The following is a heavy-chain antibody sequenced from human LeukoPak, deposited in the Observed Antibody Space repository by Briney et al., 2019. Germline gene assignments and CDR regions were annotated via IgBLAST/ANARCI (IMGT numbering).Heavy chain of an antibody. V-gene: IGHV1-46*01. D-gene: IGHD5-12*01. CDR1: GYTFTNYY. CDR3: ARDSYSGYFFDY. J-gene: IGHJ4*02. CDR2: INPTRGST. Sequence: GASVKFSCKASGYTFTNYYMHWVRQAPGQGLEWMGMINPTRGSTSYAQKFQDRITMTRDTSTSTVNMELSSLSSEDTAVYYCARDSYSGYFFDYWAQGTLDTVSS.